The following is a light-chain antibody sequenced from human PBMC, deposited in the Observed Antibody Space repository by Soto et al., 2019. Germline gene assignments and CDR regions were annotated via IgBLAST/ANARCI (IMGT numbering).Light chain of an antibody. CDR3: QQYYDYRT. J-gene: IGKJ1*01. V-gene: IGKV1-5*01. Sequence: DIQMTQSPSTLSASLGDRVTITCRASQSINNWLAWYQQKPGKAPKLLIYDASSLESGVSLRFSGSGSGTEFTLTISSLQPDDFGTYYCQQYYDYRTFGQGTKVDIK. CDR2: DAS. CDR1: QSINNW.